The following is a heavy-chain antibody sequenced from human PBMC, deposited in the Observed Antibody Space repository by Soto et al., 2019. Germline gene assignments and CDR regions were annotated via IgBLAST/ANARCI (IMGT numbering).Heavy chain of an antibody. V-gene: IGHV1-2*02. CDR1: GYSFTGYY. J-gene: IGHJ4*02. Sequence: VASVKVSCKASGYSFTGYYIHWVRQAPGQGLEWMGRIHSNTGATNFAQKFQGRVTMTRDTSISTAYMELSSVRSDDTAVYYCARSLIGDSYYFDYWGQGTLVTVSS. CDR3: ARSLIGDSYYFDY. CDR2: IHSNTGAT. D-gene: IGHD7-27*01.